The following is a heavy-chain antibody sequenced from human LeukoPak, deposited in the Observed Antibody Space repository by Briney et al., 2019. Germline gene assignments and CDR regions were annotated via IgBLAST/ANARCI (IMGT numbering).Heavy chain of an antibody. D-gene: IGHD3-22*01. Sequence: SETLSLTCTVSGDSISTYSWIWIRQPPGKGLEWIGSISYSGSTYYIPSLQSRVTISVDTSKNQFSLKLSSVTAADTAVYYCARHRESSGYSPFDYWGQGTLVTVSS. CDR3: ARHRESSGYSPFDY. V-gene: IGHV4-39*01. CDR1: GDSISTYS. J-gene: IGHJ4*02. CDR2: ISYSGST.